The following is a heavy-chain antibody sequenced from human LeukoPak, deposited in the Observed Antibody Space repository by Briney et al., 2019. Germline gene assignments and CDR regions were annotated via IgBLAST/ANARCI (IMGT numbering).Heavy chain of an antibody. V-gene: IGHV1-46*01. D-gene: IGHD6-19*01. CDR1: GYTFTSYY. Sequence: ASVKVSCKASGYTFTSYYFHWVRQAPGQGLEWMGIINPSDGGTSHAQKFQGRVTMTRDTSTSTVYMELSSLRSEDTAVYYCARDLSSGWYDYWGQGTLVIVSS. CDR2: INPSDGGT. J-gene: IGHJ4*02. CDR3: ARDLSSGWYDY.